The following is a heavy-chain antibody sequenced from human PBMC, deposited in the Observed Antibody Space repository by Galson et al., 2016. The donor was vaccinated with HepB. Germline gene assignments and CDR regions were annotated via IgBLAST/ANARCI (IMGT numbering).Heavy chain of an antibody. J-gene: IGHJ4*02. CDR1: GGTFSSSA. D-gene: IGHD4-11*01. CDR3: ARDREWTTVTVTFYF. Sequence: SVKVSCKASGGTFSSSAISWVRQAPGQGLAWMGGIIPIFGSQHYAQQFAGRLTITADVSTNTAYMELTSLRSDDTGVYFCARDREWTTVTVTFYFWGQGTLVTVSS. V-gene: IGHV1-69*01. CDR2: IIPIFGSQ.